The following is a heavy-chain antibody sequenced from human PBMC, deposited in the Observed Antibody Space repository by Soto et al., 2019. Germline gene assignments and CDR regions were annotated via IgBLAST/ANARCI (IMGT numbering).Heavy chain of an antibody. CDR3: ARDYYYDSGSHRGGNY. CDR1: GYTFTGYY. Sequence: QVQLVQSGAEVKKPGASVKVSCKASGYTFTGYYMHWVRQAPGQGLEWMGGINPDSGETNYAQKFQGRVTMTRDTSITTAYMELSRLRSDDTAVYYCARDYYYDSGSHRGGNYWGQGTLVTVSS. V-gene: IGHV1-2*02. D-gene: IGHD3-22*01. CDR2: INPDSGET. J-gene: IGHJ4*02.